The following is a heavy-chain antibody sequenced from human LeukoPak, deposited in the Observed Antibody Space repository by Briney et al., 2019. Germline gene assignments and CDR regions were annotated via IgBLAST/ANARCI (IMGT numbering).Heavy chain of an antibody. J-gene: IGHJ4*02. Sequence: SETLSLTCTVSGVSISNSSYYWGWLRQPPGKGLEWIGSIYYSGSTFYNPSLKSRLTISVETSKNDFSLKLTSVTAADTAVYYCARDSTMTTVTPIDYWGQGTLVTVSS. CDR1: GVSISNSSYY. CDR2: IYYSGST. V-gene: IGHV4-39*02. CDR3: ARDSTMTTVTPIDY. D-gene: IGHD4-11*01.